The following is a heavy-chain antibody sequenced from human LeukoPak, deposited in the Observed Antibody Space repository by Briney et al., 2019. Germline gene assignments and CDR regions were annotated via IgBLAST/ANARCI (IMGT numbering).Heavy chain of an antibody. V-gene: IGHV4-38-2*02. J-gene: IGHJ4*02. CDR1: GYSISSGYY. Sequence: SETLSLTCTVSGYSISSGYYWGWIRQPPGKGLEWIGSMYSSGSTYYNPSLKSRVTISVDTSKNQFSLKLSSATAADTAVYYCARSGSGYLRYYFDYWGQGTLVTVSS. CDR2: MYSSGST. CDR3: ARSGSGYLRYYFDY. D-gene: IGHD5-12*01.